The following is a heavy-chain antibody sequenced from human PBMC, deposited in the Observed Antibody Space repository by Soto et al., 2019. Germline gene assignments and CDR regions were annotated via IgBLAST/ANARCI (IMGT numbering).Heavy chain of an antibody. CDR2: ISSSSSTI. CDR1: GFTFSSNS. J-gene: IGHJ5*02. V-gene: IGHV3-48*02. D-gene: IGHD3-3*01. CDR3: ARVIWSGHLTSDL. Sequence: EVQVVESGGGLVQPGGSLRLSCAASGFTFSSNSMNWVLQAPGKGLERISYISSSSSTIYADSVKGRFTISRDNAKNSLYLQMNSLRDEDTAVYYCARVIWSGHLTSDLWGQGTLVTVSS.